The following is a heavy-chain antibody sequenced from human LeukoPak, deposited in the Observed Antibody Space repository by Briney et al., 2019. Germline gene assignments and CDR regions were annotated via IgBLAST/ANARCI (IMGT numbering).Heavy chain of an antibody. J-gene: IGHJ6*02. Sequence: SVKVSCKASGGTFSSYAISWVRQAPGQGLEWMGRIIPIFGIANYARKFQGRVTITADKSTSTAYMELSSLRSEDTAVYYCARDPHYGDYHNPEGYYYYGMDVWGQGTTVTVSS. V-gene: IGHV1-69*04. CDR3: ARDPHYGDYHNPEGYYYYGMDV. CDR2: IIPIFGIA. D-gene: IGHD4-17*01. CDR1: GGTFSSYA.